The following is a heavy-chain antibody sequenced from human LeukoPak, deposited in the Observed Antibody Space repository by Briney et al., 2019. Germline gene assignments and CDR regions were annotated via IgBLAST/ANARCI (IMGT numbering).Heavy chain of an antibody. Sequence: GGSLRLSCAASGFTFSTYAMDWVRQAPGKGLEWVSYLSSSSSVIYHADSVKGRFTISRDNAKNSLYLQMNSLRAEDTAVYYCAKGTFHDFWSGPSFDYWGQGTLVTVSS. J-gene: IGHJ4*02. CDR2: LSSSSSVI. CDR3: AKGTFHDFWSGPSFDY. V-gene: IGHV3-48*01. CDR1: GFTFSTYA. D-gene: IGHD3-3*01.